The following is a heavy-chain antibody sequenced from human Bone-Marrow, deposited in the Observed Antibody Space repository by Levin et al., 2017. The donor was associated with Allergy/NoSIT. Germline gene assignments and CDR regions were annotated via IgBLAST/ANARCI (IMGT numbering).Heavy chain of an antibody. V-gene: IGHV1-2*02. Sequence: ASVKVSCKASGYTFTGYYMHWVRQAPGQGLEWMGWINPNSGGTNYAQKFQGRVTMTRDTSISTAYMELSRLRSDDTAVYYCARDRTRIAYCGGDCYPNWFDPWGQGTLVTVSS. D-gene: IGHD2-21*02. CDR2: INPNSGGT. CDR3: ARDRTRIAYCGGDCYPNWFDP. J-gene: IGHJ5*02. CDR1: GYTFTGYY.